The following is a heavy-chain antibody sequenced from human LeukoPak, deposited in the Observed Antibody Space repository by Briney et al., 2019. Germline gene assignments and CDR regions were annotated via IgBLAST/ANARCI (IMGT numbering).Heavy chain of an antibody. Sequence: ASVKVSCKASGYTLTGYYIHWVRQAPGQGLEWMGWINPNSGGTNYAQKFQGRVTMTRDTSISTTYMELSSLRSDDTAVYYCARERQGKPGYCSSTSCYAPIVFDYWGQGTLVTVSS. CDR3: ARERQGKPGYCSSTSCYAPIVFDY. CDR1: GYTLTGYY. V-gene: IGHV1-2*02. J-gene: IGHJ4*02. D-gene: IGHD2-2*01. CDR2: INPNSGGT.